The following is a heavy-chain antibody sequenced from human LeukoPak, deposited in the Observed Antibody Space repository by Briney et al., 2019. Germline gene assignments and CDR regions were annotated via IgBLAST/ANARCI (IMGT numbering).Heavy chain of an antibody. CDR2: FDPEDGET. D-gene: IGHD2-2*01. CDR1: GYTFTSYY. CDR3: YSLGYCSSTSCYEGVDY. Sequence: ASVKVSCKASGYTFTSYYMHWVRQAPGKGLEWMGGFDPEDGETIYAQKFQGRVTMTEDTSTDTAYMELSSLRSEDTAVYYCYSLGYCSSTSCYEGVDYWGQGTLVTVSS. V-gene: IGHV1-24*01. J-gene: IGHJ4*02.